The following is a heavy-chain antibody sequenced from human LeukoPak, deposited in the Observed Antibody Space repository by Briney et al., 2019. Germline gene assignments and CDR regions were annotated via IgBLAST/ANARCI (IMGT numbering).Heavy chain of an antibody. J-gene: IGHJ3*02. Sequence: GGSLRLSCAASGFTFSSYAMHWVRQAPGKGLEWVAVISYDGSNKYYADSVKGRFTISRDNSKNTLYLQMNSLRAEDTAVYYCARDSVGAAFDIWGQGTMVTVSS. CDR2: ISYDGSNK. V-gene: IGHV3-30-3*01. CDR1: GFTFSSYA. CDR3: ARDSVGAAFDI. D-gene: IGHD1-26*01.